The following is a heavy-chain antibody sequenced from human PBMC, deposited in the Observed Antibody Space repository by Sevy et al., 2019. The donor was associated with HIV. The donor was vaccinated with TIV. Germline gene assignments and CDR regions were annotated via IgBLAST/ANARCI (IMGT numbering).Heavy chain of an antibody. V-gene: IGHV3-23*01. CDR1: GFSFNTYA. J-gene: IGHJ4*02. D-gene: IGHD7-27*01. CDR2: ISISGDRT. Sequence: GGSLRLSCAASGFSFNTYAMTWVRQAPGKGLEWVSVISISGDRTYYADSVKGRFTISRDNSKNTLYLQMISLRAEDTAVYYCAKTLGAIASPFDYRGQGTLVTVSS. CDR3: AKTLGAIASPFDY.